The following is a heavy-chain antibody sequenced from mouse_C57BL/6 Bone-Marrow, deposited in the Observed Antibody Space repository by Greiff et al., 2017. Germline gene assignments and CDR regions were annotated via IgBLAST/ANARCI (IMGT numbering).Heavy chain of an antibody. D-gene: IGHD1-1*01. CDR2: SRNKANDYTS. V-gene: IGHV7-1*01. CDR1: GFTFSDFY. CDR3: ARDAITTEFYAMDY. Sequence: EVQRVESGGGLVQSGRSLRLSCATSGFTFSDFYMEWVRQAPGKGLEWIAASRNKANDYTSEYSASVKGRFTVSRDTSQSILYLQMNALRAEDTSIYYCARDAITTEFYAMDYWGQGTSVTVSS. J-gene: IGHJ4*01.